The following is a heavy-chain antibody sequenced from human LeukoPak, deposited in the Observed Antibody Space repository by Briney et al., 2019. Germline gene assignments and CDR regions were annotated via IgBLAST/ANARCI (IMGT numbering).Heavy chain of an antibody. CDR2: INPSGGST. V-gene: IGHV1-46*01. CDR1: GYTFTSYY. CDR3: ARDNSVGDNAWWFDP. Sequence: ASVKVSCKASGYTFTSYYVHWVRQAPGQGLEWMGIINPSGGSTSYAQKFQGRVTMTRDMSTSTDYMELSSLRSEDTAIYYCARDNSVGDNAWWFDPWGQGTLVTVSS. D-gene: IGHD1-26*01. J-gene: IGHJ5*02.